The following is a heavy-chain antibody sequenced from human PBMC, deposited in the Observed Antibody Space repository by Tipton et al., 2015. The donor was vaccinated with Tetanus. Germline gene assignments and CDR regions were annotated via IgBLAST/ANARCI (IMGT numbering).Heavy chain of an antibody. D-gene: IGHD3-3*01. CDR3: ARGYDFWNADLDF. V-gene: IGHV4-59*01. CDR1: GGSMRTYY. Sequence: GLVKPSETLSLTCIVSGGSMRTYYWSWIRQPPGKGLEWISYAPYSGSSNYNPSLKSRIIISIDASKNQFSLKLSSVPAADTAVYYCARGYDFWNADLDFWGQGTLVPVSS. CDR2: APYSGSS. J-gene: IGHJ4*02.